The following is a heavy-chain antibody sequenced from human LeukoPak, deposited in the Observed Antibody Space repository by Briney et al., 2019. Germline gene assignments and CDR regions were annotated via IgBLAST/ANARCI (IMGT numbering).Heavy chain of an antibody. CDR3: ARHASEYSSSNWFDP. CDR2: IYYSGST. J-gene: IGHJ5*02. Sequence: KPSETLSLTCTVSGGSISSYYWSWIRQPPGKGLEWIGYIYYSGSTNYNPSLKSRVTISVDTSKNQFSLKLSSVTAAETAVYYCARHASEYSSSNWFDPWGQGTLVTVSS. CDR1: GGSISSYY. D-gene: IGHD6-6*01. V-gene: IGHV4-59*01.